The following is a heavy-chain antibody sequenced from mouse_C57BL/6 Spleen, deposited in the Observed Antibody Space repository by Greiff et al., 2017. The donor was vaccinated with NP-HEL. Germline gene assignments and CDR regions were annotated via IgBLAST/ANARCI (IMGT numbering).Heavy chain of an antibody. CDR2: IFPGSDST. J-gene: IGHJ2*01. CDR1: GYTFTDYY. CDR3: GRWPPYDYAGYFDD. Sequence: QVQLQQSGPELVKPGASVKISCKASGYTFTDYYINWVKQRPGQGLEWIGWIFPGSDSTYYNEKFKGKATLTVDKSSSTAYMLLSSLTSEDSAVYFCGRWPPYDYAGYFDDWGHGTTLTVSS. D-gene: IGHD2-4*01. V-gene: IGHV1-75*01.